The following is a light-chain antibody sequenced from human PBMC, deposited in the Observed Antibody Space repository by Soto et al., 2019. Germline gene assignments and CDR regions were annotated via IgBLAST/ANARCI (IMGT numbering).Light chain of an antibody. J-gene: IGKJ1*01. CDR3: QQYNNWPWT. V-gene: IGKV3-15*01. Sequence: EIVITHSPATRSLSPVERATLSCRASQSVRSNLAWYQQKPGQAPRLLIYGASTRATGIPARSSGSGSGTEFTFTVSSLQSEDFAVYYCQQYNNWPWTFGQGTKVDIK. CDR1: QSVRSN. CDR2: GAS.